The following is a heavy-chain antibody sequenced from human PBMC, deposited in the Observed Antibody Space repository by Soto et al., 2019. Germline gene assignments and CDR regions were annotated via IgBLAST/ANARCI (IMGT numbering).Heavy chain of an antibody. CDR3: AREIRLYFYGMDV. D-gene: IGHD3-16*01. CDR2: IYYTGST. V-gene: IGHV4-30-4*01. J-gene: IGHJ6*02. CDR1: GGSISSGDYY. Sequence: TLSLTCTVSGGSISSGDYYWSWIRQPPGKGLEWIGYIYYTGSTYYNPSLKSRVTISVDTSKNQFSLKLSSVTAADAAVYYCAREIRLYFYGMDVWGQGTTVTVSS.